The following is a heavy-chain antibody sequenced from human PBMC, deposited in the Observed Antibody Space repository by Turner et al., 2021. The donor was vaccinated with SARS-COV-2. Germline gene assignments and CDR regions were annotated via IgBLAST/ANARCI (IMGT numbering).Heavy chain of an antibody. V-gene: IGHV3-23*01. CDR1: GFPFRRYA. CDR3: AKFNYDFWSGYSYYYYGMDV. D-gene: IGHD3-3*01. J-gene: IGHJ6*02. Sequence: EVQLLESGGGLVQPGGSLRLSCAASGFPFRRYAMSWVRRAPGKGLEWVSAISVIVGSTYYADSVKGRFTIFRDNSKNTLYLQMNSLRAEDTAVYYCAKFNYDFWSGYSYYYYGMDVWGQGTTVTVSS. CDR2: ISVIVGST.